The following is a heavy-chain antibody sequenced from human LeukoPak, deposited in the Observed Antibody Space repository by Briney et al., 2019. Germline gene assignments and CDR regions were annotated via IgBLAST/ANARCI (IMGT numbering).Heavy chain of an antibody. CDR3: ARVSGSSRSVGPHAFDI. CDR1: GYTFTSYG. Sequence: GASVKVSCKASGYTFTSYGISWVRQAPGQGLEWMGWISAYNGNTNYAQKLQGRVTMTTDTSTSTAYMELRSLRSDDTAVYYCARVSGSSRSVGPHAFDICGQGTMVTVSS. V-gene: IGHV1-18*01. CDR2: ISAYNGNT. J-gene: IGHJ3*02. D-gene: IGHD1-26*01.